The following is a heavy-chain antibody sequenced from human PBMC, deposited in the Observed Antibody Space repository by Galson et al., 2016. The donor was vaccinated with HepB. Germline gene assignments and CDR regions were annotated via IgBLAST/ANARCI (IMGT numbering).Heavy chain of an antibody. J-gene: IGHJ3*02. Sequence: SLRLSCAASGFTFDDYAMYWVRQAPGKGLEWVSGISWNSSRIGYADSVKGRFTISRDNAKNSLYLQMNSLRAEDTALYYCAKGLSRPDYDYDSSGYYPGPFESWGQGAMVTVSS. CDR1: GFTFDDYA. D-gene: IGHD3-22*01. CDR2: ISWNSSRI. CDR3: AKGLSRPDYDYDSSGYYPGPFES. V-gene: IGHV3-9*01.